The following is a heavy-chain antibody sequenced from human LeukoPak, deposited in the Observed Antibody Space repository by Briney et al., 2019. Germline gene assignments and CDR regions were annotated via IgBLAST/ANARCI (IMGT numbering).Heavy chain of an antibody. CDR3: ASTLRENSGGGYYFDY. D-gene: IGHD4-17*01. CDR1: GFTFSSYA. V-gene: IGHV3-30-3*01. Sequence: GRSLRLSCAASGFTFSSYAMHWVRQAPGKGLEWVAVISYDGSNKYYADSVKGRFTISRDNSKNTLYLQMNSLRAEDTAVYYCASTLRENSGGGYYFDYWGQGTLVTVSS. J-gene: IGHJ4*02. CDR2: ISYDGSNK.